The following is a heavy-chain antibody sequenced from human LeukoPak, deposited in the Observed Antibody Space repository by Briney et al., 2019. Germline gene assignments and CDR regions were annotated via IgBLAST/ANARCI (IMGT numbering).Heavy chain of an antibody. Sequence: PSETLSLTCAVYGGSFSGYYWSWIRQPPGKGLEWIGEINHSGSTNYNPSLKSRVTISVDTSKNQFSLKLSSVTAADTAVYYCARNNRHPYDYVWGSYRYGWFDPWGRGTLVTVSS. CDR1: GGSFSGYY. D-gene: IGHD3-16*02. CDR2: INHSGST. V-gene: IGHV4-34*01. J-gene: IGHJ5*02. CDR3: ARNNRHPYDYVWGSYRYGWFDP.